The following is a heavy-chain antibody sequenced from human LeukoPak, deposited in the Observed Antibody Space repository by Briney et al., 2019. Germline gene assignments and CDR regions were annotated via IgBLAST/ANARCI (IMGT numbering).Heavy chain of an antibody. CDR2: IYTSGSA. Sequence: SETLSLTCTVSGGSISSYYWSWIRQPAGKGLEWIGRIYTSGSANYNPSLKSRVTISVDTSKNQFSLKLSSVTAADTAVYYCAKTAAGVYYYYYMDVWGKGTTVTVSS. CDR3: AKTAAGVYYYYYMDV. J-gene: IGHJ6*03. D-gene: IGHD6-13*01. CDR1: GGSISSYY. V-gene: IGHV4-4*07.